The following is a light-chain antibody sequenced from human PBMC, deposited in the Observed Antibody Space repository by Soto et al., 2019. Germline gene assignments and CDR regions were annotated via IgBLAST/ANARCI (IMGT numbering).Light chain of an antibody. CDR2: NTN. CDR3: LLYLGGGMWV. CDR1: AGPVFTSSY. V-gene: IGLV8-61*01. Sequence: QAVVTQEPSFSVSPGGTVTLTCGLSAGPVFTSSYPNWYQQTPGQAPRTLIFNTNTRSSGVPDRFSGSILGDKAALTITGAQADDDSDYYCLLYLGGGMWVFGGGTQLTVL. J-gene: IGLJ3*02.